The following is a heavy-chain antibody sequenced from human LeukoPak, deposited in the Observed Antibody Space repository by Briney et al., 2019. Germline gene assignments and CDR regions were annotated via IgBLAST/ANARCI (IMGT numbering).Heavy chain of an antibody. CDR1: GGSISSGGYY. CDR2: IYYSGST. V-gene: IGHV4-31*03. J-gene: IGHJ3*02. Sequence: SETLSLTCTVSGGSISSGGYYWSWIRQHPGKGLEWTGYIYYSGSTYYNPSLKSRVTISVDTSKNQFSLKLSSVTAADTAVYYCASQDTFYDSGGFRSREAFDIWGQGTMVTVSS. CDR3: ASQDTFYDSGGFRSREAFDI. D-gene: IGHD3-22*01.